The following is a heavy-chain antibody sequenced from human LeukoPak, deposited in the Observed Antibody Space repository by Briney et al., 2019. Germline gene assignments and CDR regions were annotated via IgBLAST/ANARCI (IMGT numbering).Heavy chain of an antibody. CDR2: ISGDGGST. CDR1: GFMFHDYA. J-gene: IGHJ4*02. V-gene: IGHV3-43*02. Sequence: GGSLGLPCAAPGFMFHDYAIHWVRQAPGKGLEWVSLISGDGGSTFYADSVKGRFTISRDNSKNSLYLQMNSLRSDDTALYYCARESESSGWYDYWGQGTLVTVSS. D-gene: IGHD6-19*01. CDR3: ARESESSGWYDY.